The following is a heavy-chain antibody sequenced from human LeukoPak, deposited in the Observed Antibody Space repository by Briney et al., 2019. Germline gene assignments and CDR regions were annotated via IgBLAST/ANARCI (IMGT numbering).Heavy chain of an antibody. CDR3: ARAGSSWYYCYYYMDV. D-gene: IGHD6-13*01. CDR1: GGSFSGYY. Sequence: SETLSLTCAVYGGSFSGYYWSWIRQPPGKGLEWIGEINHSGSTNYNPSLKSRVTISVDTSKNQFSLKLSPVTAADTAVYYCARAGSSWYYCYYYMDVWGKGTTVTVSS. V-gene: IGHV4-34*01. J-gene: IGHJ6*03. CDR2: INHSGST.